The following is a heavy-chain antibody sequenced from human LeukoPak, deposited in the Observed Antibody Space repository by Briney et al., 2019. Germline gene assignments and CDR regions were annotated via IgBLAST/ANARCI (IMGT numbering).Heavy chain of an antibody. D-gene: IGHD3-10*01. CDR3: GRGMRDYYGLDY. V-gene: IGHV3-74*01. J-gene: IGHJ4*02. Sequence: GGSLRLSCAASGFIFNSFWMHWVRQVPGKGLVWVSHTNSDGSTTDYADSVRGRFTISRDNAKNTLYLQMNRLTVEDTAVYYCGRGMRDYYGLDYWGQGILVTVSS. CDR1: GFIFNSFW. CDR2: TNSDGSTT.